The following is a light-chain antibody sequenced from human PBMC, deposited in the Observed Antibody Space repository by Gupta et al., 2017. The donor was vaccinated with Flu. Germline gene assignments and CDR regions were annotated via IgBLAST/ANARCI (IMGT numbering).Light chain of an antibody. Sequence: DIVLTQSPDTLSLSPGERSTLFCRASESVSSSYLACYQQKTGQAPRLLIFGASSRAAGTPDRFSGSGSGTHFTLTVSRLEPEDFAVYYCHQYGPSPPNTFGQGTRLDIK. V-gene: IGKV3-20*01. J-gene: IGKJ5*01. CDR1: ESVSSSY. CDR3: HQYGPSPPNT. CDR2: GAS.